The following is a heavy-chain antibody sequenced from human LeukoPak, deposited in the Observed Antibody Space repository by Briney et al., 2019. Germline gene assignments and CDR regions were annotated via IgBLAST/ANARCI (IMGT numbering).Heavy chain of an antibody. CDR1: GGSLSGYY. V-gene: IGHV4-34*01. Sequence: PSETLSLTCAVYGGSLSGYYWSWIRQPPGKGLEWIGEINHSGATNYNPSLKSRVTIAVDTSKNQFSLRLSSVTAADTAVYYCARGIYGVYYFDYWGQGALVTVPS. CDR2: INHSGAT. J-gene: IGHJ4*02. D-gene: IGHD4-17*01. CDR3: ARGIYGVYYFDY.